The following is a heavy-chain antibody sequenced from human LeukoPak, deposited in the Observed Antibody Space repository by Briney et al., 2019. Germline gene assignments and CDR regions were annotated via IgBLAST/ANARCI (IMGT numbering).Heavy chain of an antibody. CDR1: GFTFSSYS. CDR3: ASSGLVGANGY. CDR2: ISSSSSYI. V-gene: IGHV3-21*01. J-gene: IGHJ4*02. Sequence: GGSLRLSCAASGFTFSSYSMNWVRQAPGKGLEWVSSISSSSSYIYYADSVKGRFTISRDNAKDSLYLQMNSLRAEDTAVYYCASSGLVGANGYWGQGTLVTVSS. D-gene: IGHD1-26*01.